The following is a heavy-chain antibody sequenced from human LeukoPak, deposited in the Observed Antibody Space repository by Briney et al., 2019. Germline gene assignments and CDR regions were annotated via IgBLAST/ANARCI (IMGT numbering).Heavy chain of an antibody. V-gene: IGHV3-9*03. CDR1: GFTFDDYA. J-gene: IGHJ4*02. Sequence: GGSLRLSCAASGFTFDDYAMHWVRQAPGKGLEWVSGINWNSGDIGYADSVKGRFTISRDNAKNSLYLQMNSLRAEDMAFYYYVRGPLRYAADGIRFSDYWGQGTLVTVSS. CDR3: VRGPLRYAADGIRFSDY. D-gene: IGHD6-13*01. CDR2: INWNSGDI.